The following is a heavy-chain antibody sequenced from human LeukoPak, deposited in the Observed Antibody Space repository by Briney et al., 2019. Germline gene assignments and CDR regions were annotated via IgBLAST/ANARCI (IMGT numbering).Heavy chain of an antibody. V-gene: IGHV1-18*01. CDR3: ARWATTFLDY. D-gene: IGHD1-1*01. CDR1: GYTFNSYN. Sequence: ASVKVSCKASGYTFNSYNISWVRQAPGQGLEWMGWISAYNGNTNYAQKFQGRVTMTRDTSTSTVYMDLSSLRSEDTAVYYCARWATTFLDYWGQGTLVTVSS. CDR2: ISAYNGNT. J-gene: IGHJ4*02.